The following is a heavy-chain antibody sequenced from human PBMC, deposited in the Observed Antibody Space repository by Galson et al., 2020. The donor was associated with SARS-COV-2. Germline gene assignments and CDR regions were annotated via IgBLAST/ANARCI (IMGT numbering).Heavy chain of an antibody. V-gene: IGHV4-59*01. CDR3: AGDDLGVTTINGFVY. D-gene: IGHD5-12*01. CDR1: GGSMSNYY. J-gene: IGHJ4*02. Sequence: SETLSLTCTVSGGSMSNYYWSWIRQPPGKGPEWIGYIYFSGSTNYNPSLKSRVTISVDPSKNQFSLKLSSVTAADTAIYYCAGDDLGVTTINGFVYWGQGTLVTVSS. CDR2: IYFSGST.